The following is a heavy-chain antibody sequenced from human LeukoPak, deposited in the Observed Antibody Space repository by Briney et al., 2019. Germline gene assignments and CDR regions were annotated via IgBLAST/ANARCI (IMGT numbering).Heavy chain of an antibody. V-gene: IGHV3-30*18. J-gene: IGHJ4*02. CDR1: GFTFSSYG. CDR3: AKGPHQGYGDYLDY. D-gene: IGHD4-17*01. Sequence: GGSLRLSCAASGFTFSSYGMHWARQAPGKGLGWVAVISYDGSNKYYADSVKGRFTISRDNSKNTLYLQMNSLRAEDTAVYYCAKGPHQGYGDYLDYWGQGTLVTVSS. CDR2: ISYDGSNK.